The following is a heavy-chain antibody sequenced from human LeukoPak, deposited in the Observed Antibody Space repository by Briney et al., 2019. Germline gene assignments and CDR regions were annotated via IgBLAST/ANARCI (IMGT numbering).Heavy chain of an antibody. CDR1: GFTFSTYW. CDR3: ANGLAASGNFLLRDYYYFIDV. CDR2: INGNGAAT. Sequence: GGSLRLSCAASGFTFSTYWMHWVRQAPGKGLDWVSTINGNGAATYYADSFKGRFLISRDDSKSTVYLRMNKLRVEDSGLYYCANGLAASGNFLLRDYYYFIDVWGKGTTVIVS. V-gene: IGHV3-23*01. J-gene: IGHJ6*03. D-gene: IGHD1-26*01.